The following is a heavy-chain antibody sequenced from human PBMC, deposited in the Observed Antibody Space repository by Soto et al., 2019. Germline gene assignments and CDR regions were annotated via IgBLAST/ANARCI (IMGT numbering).Heavy chain of an antibody. V-gene: IGHV3-30*03. CDR3: VGEVASGY. D-gene: IGHD2-21*01. CDR2: ISRDGSTM. J-gene: IGHJ4*02. CDR1: GVTLSNFG. Sequence: QVQLVESGGGVVQPGRSLRLSCAASGVTLSNFGMHWVRQAPGKGLDWVAVISRDGSTMFYADSVKGRFTISRDSSRNTLYLQMNSLRAEDTAVYHCVGEVASGYWGQGTLVTVSS.